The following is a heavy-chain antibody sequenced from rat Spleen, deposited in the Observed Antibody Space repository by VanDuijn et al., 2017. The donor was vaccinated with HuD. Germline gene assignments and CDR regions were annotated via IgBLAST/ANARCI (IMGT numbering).Heavy chain of an antibody. CDR2: IWNNGGT. Sequence: LTSNSVSWIRQPPGKGLEWMGVIWNNGGTDYNSAVKSRLSINRDTSKSQVFLKMNSLQTEDTAIYFCARKVGRWRDYFDYWGQGVMVTVSS. J-gene: IGHJ2*01. CDR1: LTSNS. V-gene: IGHV2-47*01. CDR3: ARKVGRWRDYFDY. D-gene: IGHD5-1*01.